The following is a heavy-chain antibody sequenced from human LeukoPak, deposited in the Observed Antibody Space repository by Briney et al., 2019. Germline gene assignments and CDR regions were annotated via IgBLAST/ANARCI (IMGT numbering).Heavy chain of an antibody. CDR3: ARYPTRDRHFDY. D-gene: IGHD5-24*01. CDR1: GYTFTGYY. V-gene: IGHV1-2*02. CDR2: INPNSGGT. Sequence: ASVKVSCKASGYTFTGYYMHWVRQAPGQGLEWMGWINPNSGGTNYAQKFQGRVTITRDTSISTAYMELSRLRSDDTAVYYCARYPTRDRHFDYWGQGTLVTVSS. J-gene: IGHJ4*02.